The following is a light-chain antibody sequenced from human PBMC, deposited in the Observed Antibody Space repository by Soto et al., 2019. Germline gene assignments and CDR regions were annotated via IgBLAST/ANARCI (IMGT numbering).Light chain of an antibody. J-gene: IGLJ1*01. Sequence: QSVLTQPASVSGSPGQSITISCTGTSSDVGLYDYVSWYQQHPGKAPQLMIYAVSNRPSGVSNRFSASKSGNTASLTISGLQAEDEAYYYCCSYAGSSYYVF. CDR2: AVS. CDR1: SSDVGLYDY. V-gene: IGLV2-23*02. CDR3: CSYAGSSYYV.